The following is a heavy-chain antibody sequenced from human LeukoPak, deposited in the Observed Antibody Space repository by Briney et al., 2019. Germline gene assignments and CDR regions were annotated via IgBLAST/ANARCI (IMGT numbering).Heavy chain of an antibody. Sequence: GGSLRLSCAASGFTFSSYAMHWVRQAPGKGLEWVAVISYDGSNKYYADSVKGRFTISRDNSKNTLYLQMNSLRAEDTAVYYCARDSVVTAILYYFDYWGQGTLVTVSS. CDR2: ISYDGSNK. V-gene: IGHV3-30*04. CDR1: GFTFSSYA. D-gene: IGHD2-21*02. J-gene: IGHJ4*02. CDR3: ARDSVVTAILYYFDY.